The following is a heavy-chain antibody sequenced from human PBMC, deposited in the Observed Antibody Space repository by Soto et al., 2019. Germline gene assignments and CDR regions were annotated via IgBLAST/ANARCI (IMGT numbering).Heavy chain of an antibody. CDR3: ARGGPNMPYDAFDI. CDR2: INHSGST. CDR1: GGSFSGYY. J-gene: IGHJ3*02. Sequence: SETLSLTCAAYGGSFSGYYWSWIRQPPGKGLEWIGEINHSGSTNYNPSLKSRVTISVDTSKNQFSLKLSSVTAADTAVYYCARGGPNMPYDAFDIWGQGTMVTVSS. D-gene: IGHD2-2*01. V-gene: IGHV4-34*01.